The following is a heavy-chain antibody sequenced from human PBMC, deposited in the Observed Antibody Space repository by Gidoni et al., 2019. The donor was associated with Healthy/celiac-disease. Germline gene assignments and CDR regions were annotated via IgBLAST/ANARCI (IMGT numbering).Heavy chain of an antibody. CDR2: ISGSGGST. J-gene: IGHJ4*02. CDR3: AKSHLDYDSSGYSITFDY. D-gene: IGHD3-22*01. Sequence: EVQLLESGGGLVQPGGSLRLSCAASGFTFSSYAMSWVRQAPGKGLEWVSAISGSGGSTYYADSVKGRFTISRDNSKNTLYLQMNSLRAEDTAVYYCAKSHLDYDSSGYSITFDYWGQGTLVTVSS. CDR1: GFTFSSYA. V-gene: IGHV3-23*01.